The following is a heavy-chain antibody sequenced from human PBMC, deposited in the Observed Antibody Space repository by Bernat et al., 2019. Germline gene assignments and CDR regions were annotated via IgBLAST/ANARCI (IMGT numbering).Heavy chain of an antibody. CDR3: AGIYGGADD. V-gene: IGHV4-39*02. CDR2: IYYSGST. D-gene: IGHD4-23*01. Sequence: QLQLQESGPGLVKPSETLSLTCTVSGGSISTGSHYWGWIRQPPGKGLEWIGSIYYSGSTYYNPSLKSRVTISVDTSKNHFSLRQSSVTAADTAVYYCAGIYGGADDWGQGTLVTVSS. CDR1: GGSISTGSHY. J-gene: IGHJ4*02.